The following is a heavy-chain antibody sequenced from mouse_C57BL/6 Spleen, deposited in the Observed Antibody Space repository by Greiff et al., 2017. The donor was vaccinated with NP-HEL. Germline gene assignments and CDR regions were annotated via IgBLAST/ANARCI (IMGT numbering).Heavy chain of an antibody. V-gene: IGHV14-2*01. CDR3: ARRHYYGSSYAMDY. Sequence: EVMLVESGAELVKPGASVKLSCTASGFNIKDYYMHWVKQRTEQGLEWIGRIDPEDGETKYAPKFQGKATITADTSSNTAYLQLSSLTSEDTAVYYCARRHYYGSSYAMDYWGQGTSVTVSS. J-gene: IGHJ4*01. CDR2: IDPEDGET. CDR1: GFNIKDYY. D-gene: IGHD1-1*01.